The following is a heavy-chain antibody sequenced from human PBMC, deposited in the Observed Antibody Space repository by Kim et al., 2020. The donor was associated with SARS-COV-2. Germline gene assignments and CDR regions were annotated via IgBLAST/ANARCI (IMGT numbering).Heavy chain of an antibody. CDR3: ARTGRGAFDY. CDR1: GASISSYY. CDR2: ISSSGDT. Sequence: SETLSLTCTVSGASISSYYWSWIRQPPGKGLEWIGYISSSGDTNHNPSLKSRVTISVDTSKNQFSLKLTSVTAADTAVYYCARTGRGAFDYWGQGTLVTVSS. J-gene: IGHJ4*02. V-gene: IGHV4-59*01. D-gene: IGHD1-26*01.